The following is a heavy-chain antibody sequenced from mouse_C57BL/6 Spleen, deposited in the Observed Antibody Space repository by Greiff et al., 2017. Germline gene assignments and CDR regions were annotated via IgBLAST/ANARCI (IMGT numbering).Heavy chain of an antibody. CDR1: GYAFTNYL. CDR2: INPGSGGT. D-gene: IGHD1-1*01. V-gene: IGHV1-54*01. Sequence: QVHVKQSGAELVRPGTSVKVSCKASGYAFTNYLIEWVKQRPGQGLEWIGVINPGSGGTNYNEKFKGKATLTADKSSSTAYMQLSSLTSEDSAVYFCARSGTTVVGPFDYWGQGTTLTVAS. J-gene: IGHJ2*01. CDR3: ARSGTTVVGPFDY.